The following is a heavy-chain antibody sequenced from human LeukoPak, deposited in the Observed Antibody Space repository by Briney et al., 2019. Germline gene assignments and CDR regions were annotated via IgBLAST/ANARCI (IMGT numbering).Heavy chain of an antibody. D-gene: IGHD2-2*02. CDR3: ARERDCSSTSCYTEGNWFDP. CDR1: GGTFSSYA. Sequence: SVKVSCKASGGTFSSYAISWVRQAPGQGLEWMGGIIPIFGTANYAQKFQGRVTITTDESTSTAYMELSSLRSEDTAVYYCARERDCSSTSCYTEGNWFDPWGQGTLVTVSS. V-gene: IGHV1-69*05. J-gene: IGHJ5*02. CDR2: IIPIFGTA.